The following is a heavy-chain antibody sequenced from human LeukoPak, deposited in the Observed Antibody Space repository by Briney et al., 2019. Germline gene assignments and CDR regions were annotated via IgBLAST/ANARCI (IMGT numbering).Heavy chain of an antibody. D-gene: IGHD3-10*01. Sequence: PSETLSLTCTVSGGSISSYYWSWIRQPPGKGLEWIGYIYYSGSTNYNPSLKSRVTISVDTSKNQFSLKLSSVTAADTAVYYCARHPALWFGELSHAFDIWGQGTMVTVSS. V-gene: IGHV4-59*08. CDR2: IYYSGST. J-gene: IGHJ3*02. CDR3: ARHPALWFGELSHAFDI. CDR1: GGSISSYY.